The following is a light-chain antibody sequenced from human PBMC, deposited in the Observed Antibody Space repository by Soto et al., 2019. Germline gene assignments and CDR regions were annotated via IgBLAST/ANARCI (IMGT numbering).Light chain of an antibody. CDR1: QGVTTN. Sequence: EIVMTQSPGTLSVSPGERATLSCRAGQGVTTNFAWYQQKSGQSPRLLIYDVSIRATGVPARFSGTGSETDFTLTISSLQPEDFATYYCQHLNGYPITFGQGTRLEIK. J-gene: IGKJ5*01. V-gene: IGKV3-15*01. CDR2: DVS. CDR3: QHLNGYPIT.